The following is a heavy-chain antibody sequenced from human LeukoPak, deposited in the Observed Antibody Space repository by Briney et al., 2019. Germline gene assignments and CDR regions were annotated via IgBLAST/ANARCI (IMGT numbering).Heavy chain of an antibody. CDR2: IKGKTDGGTT. D-gene: IGHD3-22*01. V-gene: IGHV3-15*01. J-gene: IGHJ4*02. CDR3: TTDREYYDSIGYYVGTYHDY. Sequence: GGSLRLSCAASGFTFSSYAMSWVRQAPGKGLGWVGRIKGKTDGGTTDYAAPVKGRFTISRDDSKTTLYLQMISLKTEDTAVYYCTTDREYYDSIGYYVGTYHDYWGQGTLVTVSS. CDR1: GFTFSSYA.